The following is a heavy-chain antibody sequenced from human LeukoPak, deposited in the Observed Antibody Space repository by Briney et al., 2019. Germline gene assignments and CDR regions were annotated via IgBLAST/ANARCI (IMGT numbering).Heavy chain of an antibody. Sequence: PGGSLTLSCALSGFTFSSYAMRGGPDAPGRGLECVSAISGSGGSTYYTHSVKGRFTISRDNSKNTLYLQMNSLTAEDTAVYYCAKPYGSTYDDIWAGYRPYYFDYRGQGTLVTVSS. V-gene: IGHV3-23*01. CDR1: GFTFSSYA. CDR3: AKPYGSTYDDIWAGYRPYYFDY. J-gene: IGHJ4*02. CDR2: ISGSGGST. D-gene: IGHD3-9*01.